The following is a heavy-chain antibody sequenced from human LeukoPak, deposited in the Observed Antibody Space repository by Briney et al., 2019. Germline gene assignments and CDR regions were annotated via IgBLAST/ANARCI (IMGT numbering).Heavy chain of an antibody. CDR2: ISSSSSTI. J-gene: IGHJ4*02. V-gene: IGHV3-48*01. CDR3: ARTREVLWFGESYSFDY. D-gene: IGHD3-10*01. CDR1: GFTFSSYS. Sequence: GGSLRLSCAASGFTFSSYSMNWVRQAPGKGLEWVSYISSSSSTIYYADSVKGRFTISRDNAKNSLYLQMNSLRAEDTAVYYCARTREVLWFGESYSFDYWGQGTLVTVSS.